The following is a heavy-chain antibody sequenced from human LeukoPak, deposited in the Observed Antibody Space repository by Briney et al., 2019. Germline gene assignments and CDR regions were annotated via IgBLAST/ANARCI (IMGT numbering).Heavy chain of an antibody. CDR1: GFTFSNYG. Sequence: PGGSLRLSCATSGFTFSNYGMHWVRQAPGKGPEWVAVISYDGSNKYYADSVKGRFTISRDNSKNTLYLQMNSLRPEDAAVYYCANLPLWGQGTLVTVSS. CDR3: ANLPL. V-gene: IGHV3-30*18. J-gene: IGHJ4*02. CDR2: ISYDGSNK.